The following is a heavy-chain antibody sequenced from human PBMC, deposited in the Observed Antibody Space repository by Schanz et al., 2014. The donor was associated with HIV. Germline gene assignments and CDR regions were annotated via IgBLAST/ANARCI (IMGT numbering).Heavy chain of an antibody. Sequence: VQLLESGGGLVQPGGSLRLSCAASRFTFSSFAMSWVRQAPGKGLEWVAVIWYDGINKYYADSVKGRFTISRDNSKNTLYLEMNSLRAEDTAVYYCARGLPADYWGQGTLVTVSS. V-gene: IGHV3-33*08. CDR1: RFTFSSFA. CDR2: IWYDGINK. CDR3: ARGLPADY. D-gene: IGHD5-18*01. J-gene: IGHJ4*02.